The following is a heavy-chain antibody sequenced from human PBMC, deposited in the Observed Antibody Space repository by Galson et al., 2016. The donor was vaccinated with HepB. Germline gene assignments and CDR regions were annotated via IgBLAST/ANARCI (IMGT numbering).Heavy chain of an antibody. Sequence: PALVKPTQTLTLTCTFSGFSLSTNGMRVTWVRQPPGKALEWLARIDWDDEKFYSASLGARLTISTDTSKNQVVLTMTNMGSVDTGTYYCARIAVTGTHFDFWGQGTLVTVSS. CDR2: IDWDDEK. CDR3: ARIAVTGTHFDF. D-gene: IGHD6-19*01. CDR1: GFSLSTNGMR. J-gene: IGHJ4*02. V-gene: IGHV2-70*04.